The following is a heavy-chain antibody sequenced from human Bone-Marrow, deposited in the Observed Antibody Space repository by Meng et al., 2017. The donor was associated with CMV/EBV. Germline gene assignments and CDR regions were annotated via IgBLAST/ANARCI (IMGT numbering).Heavy chain of an antibody. D-gene: IGHD3-10*01. CDR2: INPNSGGT. V-gene: IGHV1-2*02. J-gene: IGHJ5*02. CDR3: ARESITMVRGVSWFDP. Sequence: QGHLVQAGAEVKKPGASVKVSCKASGYTFTGYYMHWVRQAPGQGLEWMGWINPNSGGTNYAQKFQGRVTMTRDTSISTAYMELSRLRSDDTAVYYCARESITMVRGVSWFDPWGQGTLVTVSS. CDR1: GYTFTGYY.